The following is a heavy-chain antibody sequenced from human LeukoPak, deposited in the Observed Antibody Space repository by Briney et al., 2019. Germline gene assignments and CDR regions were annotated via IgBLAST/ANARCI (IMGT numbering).Heavy chain of an antibody. J-gene: IGHJ4*02. CDR3: ARGRSFGYSSSWLRGYYFDY. Sequence: PTASVKVSCKASGGTFSSYAISWVRQAPGQGLEWMGWMNPNSGNTGYAQKFQGRVTITRNTSISTAYMELSSLRSEDTAVYYCARGRSFGYSSSWLRGYYFDYWGQGTLVTVSS. D-gene: IGHD6-13*01. CDR1: GGTFSSYA. CDR2: MNPNSGNT. V-gene: IGHV1-8*03.